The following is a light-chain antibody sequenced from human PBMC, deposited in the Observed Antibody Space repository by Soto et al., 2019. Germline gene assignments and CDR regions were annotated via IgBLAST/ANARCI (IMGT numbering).Light chain of an antibody. J-gene: IGKJ4*02. CDR2: AAS. Sequence: DIQMTQSPSSVSASVGDRVTITCRASQSISSYLNWYQQKPGKAPKLLIYAASSLQSGVPSRFRGSGSGTDFTLTISSLQPEDFATYCWQRGYSTLWTVGDGTRVEIK. CDR3: QRGYSTLWT. CDR1: QSISSY. V-gene: IGKV1-39*01.